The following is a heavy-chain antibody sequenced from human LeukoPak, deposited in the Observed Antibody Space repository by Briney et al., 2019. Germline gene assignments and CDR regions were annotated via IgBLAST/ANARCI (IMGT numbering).Heavy chain of an antibody. J-gene: IGHJ6*02. V-gene: IGHV3-30*02. CDR1: GFTFSSYG. CDR3: AKASPYGSGSYYGMDA. CDR2: IRYDGSNK. Sequence: GGSLRLSCAASGFTFSSYGMHWVRQAPGKGLEWVAFIRYDGSNKYYADSVKGRFTISRDNSKNTLYLQMNSLRAEDTAVYYCAKASPYGSGSYYGMDAWGQGTTVTVSS. D-gene: IGHD3-10*01.